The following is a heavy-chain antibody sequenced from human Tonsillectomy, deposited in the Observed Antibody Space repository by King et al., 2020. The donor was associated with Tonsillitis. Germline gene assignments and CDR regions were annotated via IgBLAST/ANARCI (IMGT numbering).Heavy chain of an antibody. D-gene: IGHD2-2*01. Sequence: LQLQESGPGLVKPSETLSLTCNVSGGSISSNSYYWGWIRQPPGMGLEWIGSINYSGNTYYNPSLKSRVSISVDSSRNHFSLKLSSVTAADTAMYYCARHFGYCSMTSCLEWYFDLWGRGTLVTVSS. CDR2: INYSGNT. CDR3: ARHFGYCSMTSCLEWYFDL. CDR1: GGSISSNSYY. V-gene: IGHV4-39*01. J-gene: IGHJ2*01.